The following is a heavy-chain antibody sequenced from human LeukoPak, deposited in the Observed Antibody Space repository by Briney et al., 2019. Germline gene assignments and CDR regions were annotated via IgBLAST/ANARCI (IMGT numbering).Heavy chain of an antibody. CDR1: GYSISSGYY. CDR2: IYHSGST. Sequence: SETLSLTCTVSGYSISSGYYWGWIRQPPGKGLEWIGSIYHSGSTYYNPSLKSRVTISVDTSKNQFSLKLSSVTAADTAVYYCARCALAYGSGSCYKFWGQGTLVTVSS. D-gene: IGHD3-10*01. V-gene: IGHV4-38-2*02. CDR3: ARCALAYGSGSCYKF. J-gene: IGHJ4*02.